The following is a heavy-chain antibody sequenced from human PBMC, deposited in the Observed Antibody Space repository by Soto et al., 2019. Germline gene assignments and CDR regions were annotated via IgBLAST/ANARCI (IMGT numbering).Heavy chain of an antibody. J-gene: IGHJ4*02. CDR2: IIPLFGTT. CDR3: ATSPYSYDTSGYLDY. V-gene: IGHV1-69*12. CDR1: GGTFSNYA. Sequence: QVQLVQSGAEVKKPGSSVTVSCRASGGTFSNYAINWVRQAPGQGLEWMAGIIPLFGTTNYAQKFQGRVTITADESTSTAYMGLTSLRSEDTAVFYCATSPYSYDTSGYLDYWGQGTLVTVSS. D-gene: IGHD3-22*01.